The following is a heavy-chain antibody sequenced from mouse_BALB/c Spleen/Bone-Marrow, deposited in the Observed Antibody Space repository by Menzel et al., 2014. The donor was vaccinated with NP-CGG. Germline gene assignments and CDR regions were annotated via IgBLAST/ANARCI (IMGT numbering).Heavy chain of an antibody. CDR3: ARNWAFDY. CDR2: IEPSDSET. V-gene: IGHV1-61*01. J-gene: IGHJ2*01. D-gene: IGHD4-1*01. Sequence: QVHVKQSGAELVRPGASVKLSCKASGYTFTSYWMNWVRQRPGQGLEWIGIIEPSDSETHYNQMFKDKATLTVDKSSITALMQLSNLTSEDSAVYSCARNWAFDYWGQGTNLTVSS. CDR1: GYTFTSYW.